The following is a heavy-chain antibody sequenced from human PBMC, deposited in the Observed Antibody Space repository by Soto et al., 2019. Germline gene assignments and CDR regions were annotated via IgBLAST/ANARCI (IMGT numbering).Heavy chain of an antibody. CDR2: IYYSGST. J-gene: IGHJ6*02. CDR3: ARGHPKYYSSAMDF. Sequence: SETLSLTCTVSGGSISGYYWSWIRQPPGKGLEWIGYIYYSGSTNYNPSLKSRVTISVDTSKNQFSLKLSSVTAADTAVYYCARGHPKYYSSAMDFWGQGTPVTVSS. CDR1: GGSISGYY. V-gene: IGHV4-59*01.